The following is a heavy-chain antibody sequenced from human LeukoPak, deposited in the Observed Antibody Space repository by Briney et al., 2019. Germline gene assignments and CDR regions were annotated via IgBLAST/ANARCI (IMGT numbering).Heavy chain of an antibody. CDR3: ARYYYDSSGYSNLEYFQH. V-gene: IGHV4-59*12. J-gene: IGHJ1*01. Sequence: SETLSLTCTVSGVSISSYYWSWIRQPPGRGLEWIGYIYHSGSTNYNPSLQSRVTMSVDTSKNQFSLKLSSVTAADTAVYYCARYYYDSSGYSNLEYFQHWGQGTLVTVSS. D-gene: IGHD3-22*01. CDR1: GVSISSYY. CDR2: IYHSGST.